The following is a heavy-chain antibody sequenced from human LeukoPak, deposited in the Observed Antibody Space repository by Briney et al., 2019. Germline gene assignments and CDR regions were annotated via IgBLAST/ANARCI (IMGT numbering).Heavy chain of an antibody. CDR3: ATDLRRYYDSSGYYYVDY. D-gene: IGHD3-22*01. CDR2: SDPEDGET. J-gene: IGHJ4*02. CDR1: GYTLTELS. V-gene: IGHV1-24*01. Sequence: ASVNVSCKVSGYTLTELSMHWVRQAPGKGLEWMGGSDPEDGETIYAQKFQGRVTMTEDTSTDTAYMELSSLRSEDTAVYYCATDLRRYYDSSGYYYVDYWGQGTLVTVSS.